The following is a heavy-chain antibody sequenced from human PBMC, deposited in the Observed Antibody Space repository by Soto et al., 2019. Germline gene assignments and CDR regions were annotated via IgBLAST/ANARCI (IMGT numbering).Heavy chain of an antibody. CDR2: IYYSGST. D-gene: IGHD1-26*01. J-gene: IGHJ4*01. CDR3: ASISGSYWAGVDY. Sequence: SVAEGCRVSGGCCCISKQKHPGKGLEWLGYIYYSGSTYYNPSLKSRVTISVDASKNQFSLKLSSVTAADTAVYYCASISGSYWAGVDYWGHGTLVTVSS. CDR1: EGCRVSGGCC. V-gene: IGHV4-31*03.